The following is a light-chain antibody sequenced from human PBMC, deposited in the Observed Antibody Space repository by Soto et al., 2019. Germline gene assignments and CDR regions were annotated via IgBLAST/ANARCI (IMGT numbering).Light chain of an antibody. CDR3: QQADSFPLT. J-gene: IGKJ4*01. Sequence: DIQMTQSPSSVSASVGDRVTITCRASQGISNWLAWYQQRPGKAPKLLIYAASNLQSGVPSRFSGSGSGTDFTRTISSLQPEDFATYYCQQADSFPLTFGGGTKVEIK. CDR2: AAS. CDR1: QGISNW. V-gene: IGKV1-12*01.